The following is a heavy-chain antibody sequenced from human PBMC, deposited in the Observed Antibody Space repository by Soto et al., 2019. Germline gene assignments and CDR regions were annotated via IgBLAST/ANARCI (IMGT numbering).Heavy chain of an antibody. CDR3: ARDTALTYYMDV. CDR1: GYTLTELS. J-gene: IGHJ6*03. V-gene: IGHV1-24*01. D-gene: IGHD4-17*01. CDR2: FDPEDGET. Sequence: EASVKVSCKVSGYTLTELSMHWVRQAPGKGLEWMGGFDPEDGETIYAQKFQGRVTMTEDTSTDTAYMELSSLRSDDTAVYYCARDTALTYYMDVWGKGTTVTVSS.